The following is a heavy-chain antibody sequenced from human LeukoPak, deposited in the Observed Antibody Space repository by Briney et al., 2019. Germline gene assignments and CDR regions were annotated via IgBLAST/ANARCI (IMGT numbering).Heavy chain of an antibody. CDR3: ARSAFEVVGYYFDY. CDR1: GGSISSSSYY. Sequence: SETLSLTCTVSGGSISSSSYYWGWIRQPPGKGLEWIGSIYYSGSTNYNPSLKSRVTISVDKSKNQFSLKPSSVTAADTAVYYCARSAFEVVGYYFDYWGQGTLVTVSS. V-gene: IGHV4-39*07. CDR2: IYYSGST. J-gene: IGHJ4*02. D-gene: IGHD3-22*01.